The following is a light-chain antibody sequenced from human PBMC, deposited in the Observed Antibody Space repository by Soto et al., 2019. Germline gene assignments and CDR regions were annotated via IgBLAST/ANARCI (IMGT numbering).Light chain of an antibody. Sequence: EVVVTQSPGTLSLSPGERATLSCRASQSVTSDYLAWYQQKPGQSPRLLMSGASRRATGVPDRFSGSGSGTDFSLTISRLEPEGFAVYYCQHYGHALWAFGQGTKVEIK. J-gene: IGKJ1*01. V-gene: IGKV3-20*01. CDR2: GAS. CDR3: QHYGHALWA. CDR1: QSVTSDY.